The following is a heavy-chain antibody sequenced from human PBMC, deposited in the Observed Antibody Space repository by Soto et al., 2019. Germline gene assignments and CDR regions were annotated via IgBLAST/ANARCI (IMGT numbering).Heavy chain of an antibody. Sequence: QVQLVESGGGVVQPGRSLRLSCAASGFTFSSYGMHWVRQAPGKGLEWVAVIWYDGSNKYYADSVKGRFTISRDNSKNTLYLQMNSLRAEDTAVYYCARSPTVVTEGIDCWGQGTLVTVSS. J-gene: IGHJ4*02. V-gene: IGHV3-33*01. D-gene: IGHD4-17*01. CDR1: GFTFSSYG. CDR2: IWYDGSNK. CDR3: ARSPTVVTEGIDC.